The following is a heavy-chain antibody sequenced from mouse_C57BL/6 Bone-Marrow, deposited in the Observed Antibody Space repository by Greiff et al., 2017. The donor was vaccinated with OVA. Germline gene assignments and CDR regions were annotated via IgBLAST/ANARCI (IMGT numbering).Heavy chain of an antibody. D-gene: IGHD2-5*01. CDR2: IHPSDSDT. CDR1: GYTFTSYW. J-gene: IGHJ4*01. CDR3: ASAYYSNYLYAMDY. Sequence: VQLQQPGAELVKPGASVKVSCKASGYTFTSYWMHWVKQRPGQGLEWIGRIHPSDSDTNYNQKFKGKATLTVDKSSSTAYMQLSSLTSEDSAVYYCASAYYSNYLYAMDYWGQGTSVTVSS. V-gene: IGHV1-74*01.